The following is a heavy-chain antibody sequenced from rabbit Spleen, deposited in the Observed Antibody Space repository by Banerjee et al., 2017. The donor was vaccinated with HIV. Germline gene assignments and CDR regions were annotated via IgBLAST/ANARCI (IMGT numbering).Heavy chain of an antibody. Sequence: QSLEESGGDLVKPEASLTLTCTASGVSFSISSYMCWVRQAPGKGLEWIACIYAGSSGSTYYASWAKGRFTISKTSSTTVTLQMTSLTAADTATYFCARARYIRGGFGATYPTYFNLWGPGTLVTVS. CDR1: GVSFSISSY. CDR3: ARARYIRGGFGATYPTYFNL. CDR2: IYAGSSGST. V-gene: IGHV1S40*01. D-gene: IGHD6-1*01. J-gene: IGHJ4*01.